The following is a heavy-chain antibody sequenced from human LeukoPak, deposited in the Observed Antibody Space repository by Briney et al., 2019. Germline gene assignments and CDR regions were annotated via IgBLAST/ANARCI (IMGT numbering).Heavy chain of an antibody. CDR3: ARCSIFGSEAFDI. V-gene: IGHV1-2*02. CDR2: INPNSGGT. Sequence: ASVKVSCKASGYTFAGYYMHWVRQAPGQGLEWMGWINPNSGGTNYAQKFQGRVTMTRDTSISTAYMELSRLRSDDTAVYYCARCSIFGSEAFDIWGQGTMVTVSS. J-gene: IGHJ3*02. CDR1: GYTFAGYY. D-gene: IGHD3-3*01.